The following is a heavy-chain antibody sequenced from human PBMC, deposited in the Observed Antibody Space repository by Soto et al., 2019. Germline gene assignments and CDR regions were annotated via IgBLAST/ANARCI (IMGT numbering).Heavy chain of an antibody. Sequence: ASVKVSCKASGYTFTSYDIYWVRQATGQGLEWMGWMNPNTGNSAYAQKFQGRVTVTSDTSINTVHMQLSSLRSEDTAVYYCARRAETNGWNGFGADKYYFDFWGQGTLVTVSS. CDR3: ARRAETNGWNGFGADKYYFDF. CDR1: GYTFTSYD. J-gene: IGHJ4*02. CDR2: MNPNTGNS. D-gene: IGHD1-1*01. V-gene: IGHV1-8*01.